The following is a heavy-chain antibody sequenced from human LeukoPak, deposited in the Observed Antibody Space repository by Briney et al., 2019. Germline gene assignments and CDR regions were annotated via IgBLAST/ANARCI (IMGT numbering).Heavy chain of an antibody. D-gene: IGHD4-23*01. Sequence: PPETLSLTCTVSGGSIRTYYWSWIRQPSGKGLEWIGYIYYSGSTNYNPSLKSRVTISVDTSKNQFSLKLSSVTAADTAVYYCARHPDYGGNSLNFDYWGQGTLVTVSS. CDR1: GGSIRTYY. CDR2: IYYSGST. J-gene: IGHJ4*02. V-gene: IGHV4-59*08. CDR3: ARHPDYGGNSLNFDY.